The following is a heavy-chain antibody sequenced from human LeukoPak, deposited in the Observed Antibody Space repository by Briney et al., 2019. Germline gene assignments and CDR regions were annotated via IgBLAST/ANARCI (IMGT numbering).Heavy chain of an antibody. V-gene: IGHV3-23*01. CDR1: GFTFSSYA. J-gene: IGHJ6*03. Sequence: TGGSLRLSCAASGFTFSSYAMSWVRQAPGKGLEWVSTISGSGDSTYYADSVKGRFTISRDNSKNTLYLQMNSLRAEDTAVYYCARVYCSSTSCYTKRLYYYYYMDVWGKGTTVTVSS. CDR2: ISGSGDST. CDR3: ARVYCSSTSCYTKRLYYYYYMDV. D-gene: IGHD2-2*01.